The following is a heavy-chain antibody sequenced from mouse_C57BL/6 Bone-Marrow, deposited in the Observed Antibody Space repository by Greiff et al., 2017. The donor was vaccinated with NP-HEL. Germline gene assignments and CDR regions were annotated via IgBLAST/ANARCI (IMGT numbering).Heavy chain of an antibody. CDR1: GYTFTSYW. CDR3: AREINAVVDPWYFDV. Sequence: QVQLQQPGAELVKPGASVKMSCKASGYTFTSYWITWVKQRPGQGIEWIGDIYPGSGSTNYNEKFKSKDTLTVDTSSNTSYMQLSSLTSEDSAVYDCAREINAVVDPWYFDVWGAGTTVTVSS. CDR2: IYPGSGST. J-gene: IGHJ1*01. V-gene: IGHV1-55*01. D-gene: IGHD1-1*01.